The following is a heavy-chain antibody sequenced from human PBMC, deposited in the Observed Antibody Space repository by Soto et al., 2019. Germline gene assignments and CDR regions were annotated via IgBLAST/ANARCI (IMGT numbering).Heavy chain of an antibody. D-gene: IGHD5-18*01. CDR2: INSDGSST. Sequence: GESLKISCAASGFTFSSYWMHWVRQAPGKGLVWVSRINSDGSSTSYADSVKGRFTISRDNAKNTLYLQMNSLRAEDTAVYYCAREQGRGYSYGYVDYWGQGTLVTVSS. V-gene: IGHV3-74*01. CDR3: AREQGRGYSYGYVDY. CDR1: GFTFSSYW. J-gene: IGHJ4*02.